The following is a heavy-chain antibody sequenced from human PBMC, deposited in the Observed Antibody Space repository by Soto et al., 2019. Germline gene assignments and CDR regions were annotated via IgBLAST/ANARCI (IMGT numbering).Heavy chain of an antibody. CDR1: GFTFSSYG. D-gene: IGHD3-3*01. Sequence: GGSLRLSCAASGFTFSSYGMHWVRQAPGKGLEWVAVISYDGSNKYYADSVKGRFTISRDNSKNTLYLQMNSLRAEDTAVYYCAKTGPIFLCPDYWGQGTLVTVSS. CDR2: ISYDGSNK. J-gene: IGHJ4*02. CDR3: AKTGPIFLCPDY. V-gene: IGHV3-30*18.